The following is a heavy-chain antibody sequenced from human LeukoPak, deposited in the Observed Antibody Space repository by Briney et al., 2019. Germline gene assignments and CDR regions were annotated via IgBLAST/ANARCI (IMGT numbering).Heavy chain of an antibody. J-gene: IGHJ4*02. CDR3: ARQVKAQLWSPLHD. D-gene: IGHD5-18*01. Sequence: SETLFLTCAVSGGSISSGGYSWSWIRQPPGKGLEWIGYIYHSGSTYHNPSLKSRVTISVDRSKNQFSLKLSSVTAADTAVYYCARQVKAQLWSPLHDWGQGTLVTVSS. CDR2: IYHSGST. CDR1: GGSISSGGYS. V-gene: IGHV4-30-2*01.